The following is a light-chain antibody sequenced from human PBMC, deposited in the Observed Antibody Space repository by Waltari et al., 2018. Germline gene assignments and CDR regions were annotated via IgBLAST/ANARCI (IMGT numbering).Light chain of an antibody. CDR1: QRISSW. CDR2: KGS. J-gene: IGKJ1*01. Sequence: DFQMTQSPSTLSASVGDRVTITCRASQRISSWLAWYQQKPGQAPKLLIYKGSTLQSGVPSRFSGNGSETEFTLTISSLQPDDFATYYCQQYDRYSSWTFGQGTKVDIK. V-gene: IGKV1-5*03. CDR3: QQYDRYSSWT.